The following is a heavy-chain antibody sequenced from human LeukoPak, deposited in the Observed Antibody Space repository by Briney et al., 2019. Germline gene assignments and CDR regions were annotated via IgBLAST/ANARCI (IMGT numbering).Heavy chain of an antibody. Sequence: GASVKVSCKASGYTFTSYAMNWVRQAPGQGLEWMGWLNTNTGNPTYAQGFTGRFVFSLDTSVSTAYLQISSLKAEDTAVYYCARAYCSSTSCYAGEFDYWGQGTLVTVSS. V-gene: IGHV7-4-1*02. J-gene: IGHJ4*02. CDR1: GYTFTSYA. CDR3: ARAYCSSTSCYAGEFDY. D-gene: IGHD2-2*01. CDR2: LNTNTGNP.